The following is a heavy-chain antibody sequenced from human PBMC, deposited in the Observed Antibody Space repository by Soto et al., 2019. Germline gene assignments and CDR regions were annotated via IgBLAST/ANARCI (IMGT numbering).Heavy chain of an antibody. D-gene: IGHD2-15*01. CDR2: VNPSGGST. CDR1: GYIFTAYS. CDR3: AREENCSDGICYSEYFQR. J-gene: IGHJ1*01. Sequence: ASVKVSCKASGYIFTAYSMHWVRKAPGQGLEWMGVVNPSGGSTNYAQKFQGRITMTRDTSASTVYMDLSSLTSEDTAVYYCAREENCSDGICYSEYFQRWGQGTLVTVSS. V-gene: IGHV1-46*01.